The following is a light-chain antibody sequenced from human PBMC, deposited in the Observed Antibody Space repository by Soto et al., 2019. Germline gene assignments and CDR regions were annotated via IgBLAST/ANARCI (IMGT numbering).Light chain of an antibody. CDR3: QQYNSHYS. CDR2: DAS. Sequence: DIQMTQSPSTLSASVGDRVTITCRARQSISSWLAWYQQKPGRAPKLLIYDASSLESVVPSRFSGSGSGTEFTLTISSLQPDDFATYYCQQYNSHYSFGQGTKLEIK. CDR1: QSISSW. J-gene: IGKJ2*03. V-gene: IGKV1-5*01.